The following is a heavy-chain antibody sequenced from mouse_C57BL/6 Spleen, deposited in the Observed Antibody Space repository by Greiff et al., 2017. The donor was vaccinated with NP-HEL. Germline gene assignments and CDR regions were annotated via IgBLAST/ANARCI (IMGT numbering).Heavy chain of an antibody. CDR2: IDPETGGT. J-gene: IGHJ4*01. D-gene: IGHD1-1*01. Sequence: VKLMESGAELVRPGASVTLSCKASGYTFTDYEMHWVKQTPVHGLEWIGAIDPETGGTAYNQKFKGKAILTADKSSSTASMELRSLTSEDSAVYYYTRPVVATDFAMDYWGQGTSVTVSS. CDR1: GYTFTDYE. CDR3: TRPVVATDFAMDY. V-gene: IGHV1-15*01.